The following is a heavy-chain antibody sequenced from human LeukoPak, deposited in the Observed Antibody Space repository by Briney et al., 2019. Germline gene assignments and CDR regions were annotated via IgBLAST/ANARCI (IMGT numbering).Heavy chain of an antibody. D-gene: IGHD1-26*01. CDR2: ISAYNSNT. CDR3: AREVGRGFDY. Sequence: ASVKVSCEASGGTFSSYAINWVRQAPGQGLEWMGWISAYNSNTHYAQKLQGRVTMTTDTSTSTAYMEVRSLRSDDTAVYYCAREVGRGFDYWGQGTLVTVSS. J-gene: IGHJ4*02. CDR1: GGTFSSYA. V-gene: IGHV1-18*01.